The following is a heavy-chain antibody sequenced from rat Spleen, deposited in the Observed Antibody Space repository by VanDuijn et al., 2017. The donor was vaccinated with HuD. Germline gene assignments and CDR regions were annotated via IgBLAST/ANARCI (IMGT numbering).Heavy chain of an antibody. Sequence: EVQLVESGGGLVQPGRSLKLSCAASGFTFSDHYMAWVRQAPTKGLEWVASISYDGSSTYYRDSVKGRFTISRDDAKSSLYLQMDSLRSEDTATYYCARHTNASFDYWGQGVMVTVSS. CDR2: ISYDGSST. V-gene: IGHV5-20*01. J-gene: IGHJ2*01. D-gene: IGHD1-9*01. CDR1: GFTFSDHY. CDR3: ARHTNASFDY.